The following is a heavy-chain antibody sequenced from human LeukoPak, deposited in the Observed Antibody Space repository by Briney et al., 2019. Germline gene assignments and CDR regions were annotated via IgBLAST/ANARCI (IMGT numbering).Heavy chain of an antibody. V-gene: IGHV4-39*01. D-gene: IGHD2-2*01. Sequence: SETLSLTCTVSGGSISSSSYYWGWIRQPPGKGLEWIGSIYYSGSTDYNPSLKSRVTISVDTSKNQFSLKLSSVTAADTAVYYCARHVRMPARGIDYWGQGTLVTVSS. J-gene: IGHJ4*02. CDR1: GGSISSSSYY. CDR3: ARHVRMPARGIDY. CDR2: IYYSGST.